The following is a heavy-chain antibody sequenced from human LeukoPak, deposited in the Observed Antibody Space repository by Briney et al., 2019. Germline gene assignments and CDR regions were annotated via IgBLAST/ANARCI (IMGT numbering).Heavy chain of an antibody. CDR3: ARPTRYCSSTSCYSPFDY. V-gene: IGHV1-3*01. CDR1: GYTFTNYA. D-gene: IGHD2-2*01. Sequence: ASVKVSCKASGYTFTNYATHWVRQAPGQRLEWMGWITAGNGNTEYSQKFQGRVTINRDTSASTAYMELSSLRSEDTAVYYCARPTRYCSSTSCYSPFDYWGQGTLVTVSS. CDR2: ITAGNGNT. J-gene: IGHJ4*02.